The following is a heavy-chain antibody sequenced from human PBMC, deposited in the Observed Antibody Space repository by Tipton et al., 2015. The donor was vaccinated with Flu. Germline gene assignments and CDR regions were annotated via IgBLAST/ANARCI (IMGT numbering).Heavy chain of an antibody. D-gene: IGHD4-23*01. CDR2: TNTDGGST. CDR1: GFTFMSYW. V-gene: IGHV3-74*01. Sequence: LSLTCAASGFTFMSYWMHWVRQAPGKGLVWVSRTNTDGGSTSYADSVRGRFTISRDNAKNTLYLHMNSLRADDTAVYYCARGEEYGGAELDYWGQGTLVTVSS. CDR3: ARGEEYGGAELDY. J-gene: IGHJ4*02.